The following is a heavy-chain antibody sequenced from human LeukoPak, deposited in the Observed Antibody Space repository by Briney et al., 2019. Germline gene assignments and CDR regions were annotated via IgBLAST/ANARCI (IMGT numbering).Heavy chain of an antibody. CDR2: IYPGDSDT. CDR1: GYSFTSYW. Sequence: GESLQISCKGSGYSFTSYWIGWVRPMPGKGLEWMGIIYPGDSDTRYSPSFQGQVTISADKSISTAYLQWSSLKASDTAMYYCARRERGFCSSTSCWFDPWGQGTLVTVSS. CDR3: ARRERGFCSSTSCWFDP. V-gene: IGHV5-51*01. J-gene: IGHJ5*02. D-gene: IGHD2-2*01.